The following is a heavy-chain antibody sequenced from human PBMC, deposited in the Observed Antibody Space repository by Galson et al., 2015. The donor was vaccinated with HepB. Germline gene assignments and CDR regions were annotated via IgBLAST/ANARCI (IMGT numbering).Heavy chain of an antibody. CDR3: AKDKGGSGSYPVGTFDY. V-gene: IGHV3-43*01. D-gene: IGHD3-10*01. CDR2: ISWDGGST. CDR1: GFTFDDYT. J-gene: IGHJ4*02. Sequence: SLRLSCAASGFTFDDYTMYWVRRVPGKGLEWISLISWDGGSTYYADSVKGRFTISRDNSKNSLFLQMNSLRTEDTALYYCAKDKGGSGSYPVGTFDYWGQGTLVTVSS.